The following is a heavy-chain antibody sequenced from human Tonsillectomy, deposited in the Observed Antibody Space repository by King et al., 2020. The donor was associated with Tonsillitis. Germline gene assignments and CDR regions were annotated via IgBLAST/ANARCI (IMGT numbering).Heavy chain of an antibody. Sequence: VQLVESGGGLVKPGGSLRLSCAASGFTFTNAWMRWVRQAPGKGLEWVGRIRSKTDGGTSDYAAPVKGRFTISRDDLKETLYLQMNSLKTEDTDVYYCTTDPFPLYGSGNYRSYWGQGTLVTVSS. CDR1: GFTFTNAW. D-gene: IGHD3-10*01. V-gene: IGHV3-15*01. CDR2: IRSKTDGGTS. J-gene: IGHJ4*02. CDR3: TTDPFPLYGSGNYRSY.